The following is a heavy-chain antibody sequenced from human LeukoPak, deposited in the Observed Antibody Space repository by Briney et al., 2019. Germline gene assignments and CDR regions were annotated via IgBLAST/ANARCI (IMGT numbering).Heavy chain of an antibody. J-gene: IGHJ6*02. Sequence: GGSLRLSCAASGFTFSDYYMSWIRQAPGKGLEWVSYISSSGSTIYYADSVKGRFTISRDNAKNSLYLQMNSLRAEDTAMYYCAREIYGDYGTSGYYGMDVWGQGTTVTVSS. D-gene: IGHD4-17*01. V-gene: IGHV3-11*01. CDR1: GFTFSDYY. CDR2: ISSSGSTI. CDR3: AREIYGDYGTSGYYGMDV.